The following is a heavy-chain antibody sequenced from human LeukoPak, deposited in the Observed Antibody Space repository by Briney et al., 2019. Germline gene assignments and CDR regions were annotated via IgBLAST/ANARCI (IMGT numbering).Heavy chain of an antibody. V-gene: IGHV4-59*12. D-gene: IGHD3-10*01. CDR1: GGSISSYY. Sequence: SETLSLTCTVSGGSISSYYWSWIRQPPGKGLEWIGYIYYSGSTNYNPSLKSRVTISVDTSKNQFSLKLSSVTAADTAVYYCAYGVRWVDYWGQGTLVTVSS. J-gene: IGHJ4*02. CDR2: IYYSGST. CDR3: AYGVRWVDY.